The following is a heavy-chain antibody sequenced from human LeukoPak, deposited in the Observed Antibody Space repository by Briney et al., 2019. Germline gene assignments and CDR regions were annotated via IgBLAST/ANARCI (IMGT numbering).Heavy chain of an antibody. CDR2: IYYSGST. V-gene: IGHV4-61*10. J-gene: IGHJ4*02. CDR3: ARVGYYDRPGPPDY. Sequence: PSETLSLTCTVSGGSISSGSYYWSWIRQPAGKGLEWIGYIYYSGSTNYNPSLKSRVTISVDTSKNQFSLKLSSVTAADTAMYYCARVGYYDRPGPPDYWGQGTLVTVSS. CDR1: GGSISSGSYY. D-gene: IGHD3-22*01.